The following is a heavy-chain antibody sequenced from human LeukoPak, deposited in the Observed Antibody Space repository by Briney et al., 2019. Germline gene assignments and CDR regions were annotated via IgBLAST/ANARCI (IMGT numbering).Heavy chain of an antibody. J-gene: IGHJ4*02. CDR2: IYYSGST. CDR3: ARLLCSGTRCSLGRRGPFRFDS. D-gene: IGHD2-2*01. Sequence: SSETLSLTCTVSGGSISSYYWSWIRQPPGKGLEWIGYIYYSGSTNYNPSLKSRVTISVDKSKNQVSLRLDSVTAADTAVYYCARLLCSGTRCSLGRRGPFRFDSWGQGILVAVSS. CDR1: GGSISSYY. V-gene: IGHV4-59*12.